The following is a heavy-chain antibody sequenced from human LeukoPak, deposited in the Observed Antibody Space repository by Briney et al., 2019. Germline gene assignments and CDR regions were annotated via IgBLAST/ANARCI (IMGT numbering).Heavy chain of an antibody. Sequence: GGSLRLSCAASGFTFSSYSMNWVRQAPGKGLEWVSSISSSSSYIYYADSVKGRFTISRDNAKNSLYLQMNSLRAEDTAVYYCARGTMVRGVMYYYYMDVWGKGTTVTVSS. CDR3: ARGTMVRGVMYYYYMDV. CDR2: ISSSSSYI. V-gene: IGHV3-21*01. J-gene: IGHJ6*03. CDR1: GFTFSSYS. D-gene: IGHD3-10*01.